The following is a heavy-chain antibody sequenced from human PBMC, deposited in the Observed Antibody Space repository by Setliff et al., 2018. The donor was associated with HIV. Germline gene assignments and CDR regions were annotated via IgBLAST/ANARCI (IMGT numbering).Heavy chain of an antibody. CDR1: GDSISSGSYY. J-gene: IGHJ3*02. Sequence: PSETLSLTCSVSGDSISSGSYYWSWIRLPAGKGLEWIGQIHTTGSTNYNPSLKSRVTISIDTSKNQFSLKLNSVTAADTAVYYCAREDIAVASAFDIWGQGTMVTVSS. CDR2: IHTTGST. D-gene: IGHD6-19*01. V-gene: IGHV4-61*09. CDR3: AREDIAVASAFDI.